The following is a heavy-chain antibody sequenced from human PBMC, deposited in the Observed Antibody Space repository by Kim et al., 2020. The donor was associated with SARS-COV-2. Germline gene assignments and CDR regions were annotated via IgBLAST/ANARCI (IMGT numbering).Heavy chain of an antibody. CDR2: FDPEDGET. CDR1: GYTLTELS. CDR3: ATIRRYFDWLLSLYFDY. J-gene: IGHJ4*02. V-gene: IGHV1-24*01. D-gene: IGHD3-9*01. Sequence: ASVKVSCKVSGYTLTELSMHWVRQAPGKGLEWMGGFDPEDGETIYAQKFQGRVTMTEDTSTDTAYMELSSLRSEDTAVYYCATIRRYFDWLLSLYFDYWGQGTLVTVSS.